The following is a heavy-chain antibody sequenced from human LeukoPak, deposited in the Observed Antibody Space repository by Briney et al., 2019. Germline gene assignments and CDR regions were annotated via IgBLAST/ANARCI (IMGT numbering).Heavy chain of an antibody. CDR2: INHSGST. D-gene: IGHD5-12*01. Sequence: PSETLSLTCAVYGGSFSGYYWSWIRQPPGKGLEWIGEINHSGSTNYNPSLKSRVTISVDTSKNQFSLKLSSVTAADTAVYYCARITSGYDFDYWGQGTLVTASS. J-gene: IGHJ4*02. CDR3: ARITSGYDFDY. CDR1: GGSFSGYY. V-gene: IGHV4-34*01.